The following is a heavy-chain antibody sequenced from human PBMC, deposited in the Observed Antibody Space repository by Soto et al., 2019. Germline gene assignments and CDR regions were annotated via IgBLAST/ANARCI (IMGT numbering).Heavy chain of an antibody. CDR2: IYYSGST. D-gene: IGHD2-8*02. Sequence: SETLSLTCTISGGSISSSSYYWGWIRQPPGKGLEWIGSIYYSGSTYYNPSLKSRVTISVDTSKNQFSLKLSSVTAADTAVYYCARSGDYYGMDVWGQGTTVTVSS. J-gene: IGHJ6*02. CDR3: ARSGDYYGMDV. CDR1: GGSISSSSYY. V-gene: IGHV4-39*01.